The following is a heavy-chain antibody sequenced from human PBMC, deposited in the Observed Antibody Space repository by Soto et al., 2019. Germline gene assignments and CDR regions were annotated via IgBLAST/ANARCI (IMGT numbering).Heavy chain of an antibody. J-gene: IGHJ4*01. CDR1: GGSISSGGYS. CDR3: ARVPDY. V-gene: IGHV4-30-2*01. CDR2: IYHSGST. Sequence: SETLSLTCAVSGGSISSGGYSWSWTRQPPGKGLEWIGYIYHSGSTYYNPSLKSRVTISLDRSKNQFSLKLSSVTAADTAVYSCARVPDYWGHGTLVTVSS.